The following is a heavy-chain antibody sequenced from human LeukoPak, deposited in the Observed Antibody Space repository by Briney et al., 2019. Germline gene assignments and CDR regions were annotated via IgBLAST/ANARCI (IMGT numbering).Heavy chain of an antibody. CDR1: GYTFTDYF. CDR2: VAPESGET. V-gene: IGHV1-69-2*01. J-gene: IGHJ4*02. CDR3: ATDQFKVLYETPGLLDS. D-gene: IGHD2-2*02. Sequence: GATVKISCKASGYTFTDYFMNWVQHAPGKGLEWVGRVAPESGETVYTEKFRDRVTISADTSTDTAYMEVRRLTSEDTAAYYCATDQFKVLYETPGLLDSWGQGTLVIVSS.